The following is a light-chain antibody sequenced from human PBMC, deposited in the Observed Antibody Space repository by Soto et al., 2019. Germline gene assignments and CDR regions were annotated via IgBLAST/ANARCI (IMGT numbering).Light chain of an antibody. J-gene: IGKJ1*01. CDR2: DAA. CDR1: QSISSW. CDR3: QQYNSYTWT. Sequence: DIQMTQSPSTLSASVGDRVTITCRASQSISSWLAWYQQKPGKAPNLLIYDAASLESGVPSRFSGSGSGTEFTLTISSLQPDDFATYYCQQYNSYTWTFGQGTKVE. V-gene: IGKV1-5*01.